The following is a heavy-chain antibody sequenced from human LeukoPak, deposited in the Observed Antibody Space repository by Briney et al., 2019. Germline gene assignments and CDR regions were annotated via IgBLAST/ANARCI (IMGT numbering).Heavy chain of an antibody. CDR3: ARDGDFWSGSPGD. D-gene: IGHD3-3*01. J-gene: IGHJ4*02. CDR2: ISSSSSTI. CDR1: GFTFSSYE. V-gene: IGHV3-48*01. Sequence: GGSLRLSCAASGFTFSSYEMNWVRQAPGKGLEWVSYISSSSSTIYYADSVKGRFTISRDNAKNSLYLQMNSLRAEDTAVYYCARDGDFWSGSPGDWGQGTLVTVSS.